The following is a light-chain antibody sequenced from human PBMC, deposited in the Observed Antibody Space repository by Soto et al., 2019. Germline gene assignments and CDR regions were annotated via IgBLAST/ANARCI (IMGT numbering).Light chain of an antibody. V-gene: IGLV1-40*01. CDR3: QSYDSGLSAVL. Sequence: QSVLTQPPLVSGAPGQRVTISCTGSSSNIGADYDVNWYQQFPGTAPKLLIYGNDNRPSGVPDRFSGSKSDTSASLAVTGLQAEDEADYYCQSYDSGLSAVLFGGGTKLTVL. CDR1: SSNIGADYD. J-gene: IGLJ2*01. CDR2: GND.